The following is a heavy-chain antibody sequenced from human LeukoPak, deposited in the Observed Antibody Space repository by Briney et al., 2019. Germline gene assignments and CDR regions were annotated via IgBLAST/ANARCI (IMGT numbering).Heavy chain of an antibody. Sequence: GASVKVSCKASGYTFTSYDINWVRQATGQGLEWMGWMNPNSGNTGYAQKFQGRVTMTRNTSISTAYMELSSLRSEDTAVYYCARPFVIVATTDFDYWGQGPLVTVSS. J-gene: IGHJ4*02. D-gene: IGHD5-12*01. V-gene: IGHV1-8*01. CDR2: MNPNSGNT. CDR3: ARPFVIVATTDFDY. CDR1: GYTFTSYD.